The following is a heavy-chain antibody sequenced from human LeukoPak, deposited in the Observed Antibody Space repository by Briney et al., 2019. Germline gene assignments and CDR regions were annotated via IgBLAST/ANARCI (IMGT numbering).Heavy chain of an antibody. CDR1: GFTFISFA. CDR3: AKPRTTGLGWAQFDY. J-gene: IGHJ4*02. Sequence: GGSLRLSCAASGFTFISFAMTWVRQAPGKGLKWVSGFDGNGPNTYYADSVKGRWTISRDNSRSTLYLEMNSLRPEDTAIYYCAKPRTTGLGWAQFDYWGQGSLVAVSS. D-gene: IGHD2-8*02. CDR2: FDGNGPNT. V-gene: IGHV3-23*01.